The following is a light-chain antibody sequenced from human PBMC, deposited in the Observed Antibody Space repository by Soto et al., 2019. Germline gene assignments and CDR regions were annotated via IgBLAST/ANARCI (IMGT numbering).Light chain of an antibody. Sequence: QSALTQPASVSGSPGQSITISCTGTSSDIGTYNFVSWYQQHPGKAPKLLIHEINNRPSGVSIRFSGSKSGNTASLTISGLLAEDEADYYCSSDTTTSTLIFGGGTKITVL. CDR3: SSDTTTSTLI. J-gene: IGLJ2*01. V-gene: IGLV2-14*01. CDR1: SSDIGTYNF. CDR2: EIN.